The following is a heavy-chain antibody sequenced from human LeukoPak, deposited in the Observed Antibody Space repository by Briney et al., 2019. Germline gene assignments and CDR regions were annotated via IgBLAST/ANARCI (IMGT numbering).Heavy chain of an antibody. V-gene: IGHV7-4-1*02. CDR3: ARGALAVAGTGNWFDP. CDR1: GYTFTSYD. J-gene: IGHJ5*02. D-gene: IGHD6-19*01. CDR2: INTNTGNP. Sequence: ASVKVSCKASGYTFTSYDINWVRQAPGQGLEWMGWINTNTGNPTYAQGFTGRFVFSLDTSVSTAYLQISSLKAEDTAVYYCARGALAVAGTGNWFDPWGQGTLVTVSS.